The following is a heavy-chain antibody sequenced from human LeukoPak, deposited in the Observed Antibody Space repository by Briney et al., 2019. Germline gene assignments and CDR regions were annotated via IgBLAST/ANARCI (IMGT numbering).Heavy chain of an antibody. CDR1: GGSISGYY. CDR3: ARVGSYAFDY. Sequence: SETLSLTCAVYGGSISGYYWSWIRQPPGKGLEWIGEINHSGSTNYNPSLKSRVTISVDTSKNQFSLKLSSVTAADTAVYYCARVGSYAFDYWGQGTLVTVSS. V-gene: IGHV4-34*01. CDR2: INHSGST. J-gene: IGHJ4*02. D-gene: IGHD3-16*01.